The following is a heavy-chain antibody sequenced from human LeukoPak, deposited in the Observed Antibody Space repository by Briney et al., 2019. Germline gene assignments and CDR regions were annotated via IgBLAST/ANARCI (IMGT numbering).Heavy chain of an antibody. Sequence: GESLKISCKGSGYSFTSNWIGWVRQMRGKGLEWMGIIYPGDSDTRYSPSFQGQVTISADKSISTAYLQWGSLKASDTGMYYCARPSTAANDYWGQGTLVTVS. CDR1: GYSFTSNW. J-gene: IGHJ4*02. CDR3: ARPSTAANDY. CDR2: IYPGDSDT. V-gene: IGHV5-51*01. D-gene: IGHD2-2*01.